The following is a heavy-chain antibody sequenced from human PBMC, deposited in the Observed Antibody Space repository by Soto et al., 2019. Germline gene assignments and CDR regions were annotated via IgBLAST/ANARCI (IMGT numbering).Heavy chain of an antibody. D-gene: IGHD2-15*01. Sequence: EVQLLESGGGLVQPGGSLRLSCAASGFTFSSYAMSWVRQAPGKGLEWVSAISGSGGSTYYADSVKGRFTISRDNSKNTLYLPMNRLRAEDTAVYYSAKDERNAPEAGYCSGGSCYSPDRYFDLWGRGTLVTVSS. CDR1: GFTFSSYA. CDR3: AKDERNAPEAGYCSGGSCYSPDRYFDL. V-gene: IGHV3-23*01. J-gene: IGHJ2*01. CDR2: ISGSGGST.